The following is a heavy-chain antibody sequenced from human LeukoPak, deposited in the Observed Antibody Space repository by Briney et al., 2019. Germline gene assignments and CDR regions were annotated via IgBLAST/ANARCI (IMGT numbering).Heavy chain of an antibody. CDR1: GFTFSSYS. V-gene: IGHV3-21*04. CDR3: AKVYSHGSGYYFDY. D-gene: IGHD5-18*01. CDR2: ISSSSSYI. Sequence: PGGSLRLSCAASGFTFSSYSMNWVRQAPGKGLEWVSSISSSSSYIYYADSVKGRFTISRDNSKNTLYLQMNSLRAEDTAVYYCAKVYSHGSGYYFDYWGQGTLVTVSS. J-gene: IGHJ4*02.